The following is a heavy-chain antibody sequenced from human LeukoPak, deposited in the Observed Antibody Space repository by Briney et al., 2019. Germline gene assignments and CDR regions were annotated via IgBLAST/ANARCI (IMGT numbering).Heavy chain of an antibody. CDR3: ARPLEYSSSLFDY. Sequence: GGSLRLSCAASGFTFSSYSMNWVRQAPGKGLEWVSSISSSSSYIYYADSVKGRFTISRDNAKNSLCLQMNSLRAEDTAVYYCARPLEYSSSLFDYWGQGTLVTVSS. V-gene: IGHV3-21*01. CDR2: ISSSSSYI. CDR1: GFTFSSYS. J-gene: IGHJ4*02. D-gene: IGHD6-6*01.